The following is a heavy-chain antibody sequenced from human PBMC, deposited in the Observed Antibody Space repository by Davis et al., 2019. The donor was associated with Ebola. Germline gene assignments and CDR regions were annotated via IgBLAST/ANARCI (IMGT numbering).Heavy chain of an antibody. CDR2: INPNSGGT. V-gene: IGHV1-2*02. CDR3: ARHPEGRVPAARPYYDFWSGSPSEPDYYYYMDV. Sequence: ASVKVSCKASGYTFTGYYMHWVRQAPGQGLEWMGWINPNSGGTNYAQKFQGRVTMTRDTSISTAYMELSRLRSDDTAMYYCARHPEGRVPAARPYYDFWSGSPSEPDYYYYMDVWGKGTTVTVSS. D-gene: IGHD3-3*01. CDR1: GYTFTGYY. J-gene: IGHJ6*03.